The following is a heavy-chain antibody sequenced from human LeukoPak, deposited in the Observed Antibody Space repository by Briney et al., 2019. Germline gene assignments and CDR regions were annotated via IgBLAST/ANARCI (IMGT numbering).Heavy chain of an antibody. V-gene: IGHV4-34*01. CDR1: GGSFNDYY. CDR2: INHSGSS. Sequence: SETLSLTCAVSGGSFNDYYCNWIRQAPGKGLEWIGEINHSGSSNYNPSLKSRVTISEDKSETQFSLRLTSVTAADTGVYYCARRLIDRSGTNWFDLWGQGTLVIVSS. D-gene: IGHD6-13*01. CDR3: ARRLIDRSGTNWFDL. J-gene: IGHJ5*02.